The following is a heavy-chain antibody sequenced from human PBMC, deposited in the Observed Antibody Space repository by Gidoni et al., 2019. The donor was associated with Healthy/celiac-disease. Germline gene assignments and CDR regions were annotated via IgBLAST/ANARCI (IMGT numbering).Heavy chain of an antibody. Sequence: QVQLQHWRAGPLKPSETLSLTCAVYGGSFSRYYWRWIRPPPEKGLEWIGEIHHSGGTNYNPSIKSRVTISVDTSENQFSMKLSSVTAANTGGYYCARGRLGGYLGQETLVTVSS. J-gene: IGHJ4*02. V-gene: IGHV4-34*01. CDR3: ARGRLGGY. CDR1: GGSFSRYY. D-gene: IGHD1-26*01. CDR2: IHHSGGT.